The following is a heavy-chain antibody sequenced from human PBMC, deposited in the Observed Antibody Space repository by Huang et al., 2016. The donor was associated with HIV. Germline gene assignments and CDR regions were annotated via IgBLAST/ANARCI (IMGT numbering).Heavy chain of an antibody. D-gene: IGHD3-9*01. CDR3: ARLTGYSTFDI. V-gene: IGHV4-61*09. J-gene: IGHJ3*02. CDR2: IYTSGTT. CDR1: GGSISSGNYY. Sequence: QVQLQESGPGLVKPSQTLSLTCSVSGGSISSGNYYWSWLRQPAGKGVEWIGPIYTSGTTIYNPSLKSRVTISVATSKNQFSLKLSSVTAADTAVYYCARLTGYSTFDIWGHGTVVTVSS.